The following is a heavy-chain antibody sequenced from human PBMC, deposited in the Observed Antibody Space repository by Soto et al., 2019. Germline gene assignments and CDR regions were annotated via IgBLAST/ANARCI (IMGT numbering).Heavy chain of an antibody. CDR1: GFTFSRHW. D-gene: IGHD3-9*01. CDR3: ARYGIITGYSYWYFDL. Sequence: EVQLVESGGGLVQPGESLRLSCAASGFTFSRHWMSWVRQAPGKGLDWVANIKQDGSEGYYADSVRGRFTISRDNAKNSLYLHMNSLRAEDTAVYYCARYGIITGYSYWYFDLWGRGTLVTVSS. J-gene: IGHJ2*01. CDR2: IKQDGSEG. V-gene: IGHV3-7*01.